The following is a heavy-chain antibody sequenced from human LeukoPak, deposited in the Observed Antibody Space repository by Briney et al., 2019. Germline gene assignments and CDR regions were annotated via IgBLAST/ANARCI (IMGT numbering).Heavy chain of an antibody. CDR3: ARNRGDPSYFDY. CDR2: ISTSSSYI. J-gene: IGHJ4*02. D-gene: IGHD4-17*01. Sequence: PGGSLRLSCTASGFTFNGYSMNWVRQAPGEGLEWVSSISTSSSYIYYADSVKGRFTISRNNPKNSLYPQMNSLRAEDTAVYYCARNRGDPSYFDYWGQGTLVTVSS. CDR1: GFTFNGYS. V-gene: IGHV3-21*01.